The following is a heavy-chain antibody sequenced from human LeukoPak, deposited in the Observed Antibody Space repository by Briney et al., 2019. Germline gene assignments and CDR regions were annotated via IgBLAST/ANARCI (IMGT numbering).Heavy chain of an antibody. CDR3: ARAPSSYESGNGYPNLGWLDT. D-gene: IGHD5-24*01. CDR1: GYPIGLDYY. Sequence: SETLSLTCKVSGYPIGLDYYWVWIRQAPGRGLQWIGGFHRGRIQYNSALKSRVTISIDSSKNQFSLRMWPVNAADTASYFCARAPSSYESGNGYPNLGWLDTWGQGALVTVSS. CDR2: FHRGRI. V-gene: IGHV4-38-2*02. J-gene: IGHJ5*02.